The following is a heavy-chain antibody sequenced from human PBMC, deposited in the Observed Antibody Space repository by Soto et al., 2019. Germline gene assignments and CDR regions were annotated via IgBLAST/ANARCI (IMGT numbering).Heavy chain of an antibody. CDR2: IYYSGST. V-gene: IGHV4-31*03. CDR1: GGSISSGGYY. J-gene: IGHJ5*02. Sequence: PSETLSLTCTVSGGSISSGGYYWSWIRQHPGKGLEWIGYIYYSGSTYYNSSLKSRVTISVDTSKNQFSLKLSSVTAADTAVYYCAREGTDNCTNGVCYTRWFDPWGQGTLVTVSS. D-gene: IGHD2-8*01. CDR3: AREGTDNCTNGVCYTRWFDP.